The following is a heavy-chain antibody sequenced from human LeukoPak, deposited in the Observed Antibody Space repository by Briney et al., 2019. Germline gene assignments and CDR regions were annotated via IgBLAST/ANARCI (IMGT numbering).Heavy chain of an antibody. CDR1: GFTFSSFG. V-gene: IGHV3-48*03. CDR2: ISDSSRTI. CDR3: VRAPWDY. Sequence: GGSLRLSCAASGFTFSSFGMNGVRQAPGEGLEWISKISDSSRTIYYADSVKGRFTISRDNAKNSLFLQMNSLRADDTAVYYCVRAPWDYWGQGTLVTVSS. J-gene: IGHJ4*02.